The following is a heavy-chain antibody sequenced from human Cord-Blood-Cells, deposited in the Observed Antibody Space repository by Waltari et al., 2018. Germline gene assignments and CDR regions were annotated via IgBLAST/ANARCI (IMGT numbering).Heavy chain of an antibody. D-gene: IGHD5-12*01. V-gene: IGHV4-39*01. CDR1: GGSISSSSYY. CDR2: IYYSGST. J-gene: IGHJ4*02. Sequence: QLQLQESGPGLVKPSETLSLTCTVSGGSISSSSYYWGWIRQPPGKGLEWIGSIYYSGSTYYHPSLKSRVTISVDTSKNQFSLKLSSVTAADTAVYYCARQRRFASGPTVATIDYWGQGTLVTVSS. CDR3: ARQRRFASGPTVATIDY.